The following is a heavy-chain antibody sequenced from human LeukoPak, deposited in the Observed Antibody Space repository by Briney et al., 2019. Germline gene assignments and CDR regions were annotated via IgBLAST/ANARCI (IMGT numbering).Heavy chain of an antibody. V-gene: IGHV3-33*01. CDR3: ARASYFDWLPPTNAFDI. J-gene: IGHJ3*02. CDR2: IWYDGSNK. Sequence: GGSLRLSCAASGFTFSTYGMHWVRQAPGKGLEWVAVIWYDGSNKYYADSVKDRFTISRDNSKNTLYLQMNSLRAEDTAVYYCARASYFDWLPPTNAFDIWGQGTMDTVSS. CDR1: GFTFSTYG. D-gene: IGHD3-9*01.